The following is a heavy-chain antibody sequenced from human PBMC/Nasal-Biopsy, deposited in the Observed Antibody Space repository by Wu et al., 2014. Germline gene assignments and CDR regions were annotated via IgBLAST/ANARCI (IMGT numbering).Heavy chain of an antibody. V-gene: IGHV3-30*03. CDR2: ISHDGSYK. D-gene: IGHD3-22*01. CDR3: ARRADYYDTSGFDY. J-gene: IGHJ4*02. Sequence: CAASGFAFRTYGMHWVRQAPGKGLEWVAAISHDGSYKDYTDSVKGRFTITRDNARNSLYLQLNSLRAEDRAMYYCARRADYYDTSGFDYWGQGTLVTVSS. CDR1: GFAFRTYG.